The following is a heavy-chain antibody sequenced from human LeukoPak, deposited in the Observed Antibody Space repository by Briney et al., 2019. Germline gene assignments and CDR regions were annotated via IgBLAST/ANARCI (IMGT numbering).Heavy chain of an antibody. CDR1: GGSITSGNNY. D-gene: IGHD5-18*01. Sequence: SETLSLTCTVSGGSITSGNNYWNWIRQSPGKGLEWIGFIYSGGRTNYNPFLRSRVVISADASKNQTSLRVESMTAADTAVYYCVKAPTVAGSYGWFDPWGQGTLVTVSS. V-gene: IGHV4-30-4*01. CDR3: VKAPTVAGSYGWFDP. CDR2: IYSGGRT. J-gene: IGHJ5*02.